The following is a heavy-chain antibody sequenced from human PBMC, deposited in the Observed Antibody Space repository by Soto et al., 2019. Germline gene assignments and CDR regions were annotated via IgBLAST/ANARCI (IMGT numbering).Heavy chain of an antibody. CDR2: INPNSGGT. D-gene: IGHD4-17*01. Sequence: ASVKVSCKASGYTFTVYYMHWVRQAPGQGLEWMGWINPNSGGTNYAQKFQGWVTMTRDTSISTAYMELSRLRSDDTAVYYCARDCGYGDYYFDYWGQGTMVTVYS. CDR3: ARDCGYGDYYFDY. V-gene: IGHV1-2*04. J-gene: IGHJ4*02. CDR1: GYTFTVYY.